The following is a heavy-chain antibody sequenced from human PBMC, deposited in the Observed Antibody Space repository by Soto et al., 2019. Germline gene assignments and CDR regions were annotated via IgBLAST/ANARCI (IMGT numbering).Heavy chain of an antibody. Sequence: QVQLQESGPGLVKPSQTLSLTCTVSGGSISRGGYYWSWIRQHPGKGLEWIGYIYYSGGTYYNPSLKSRVTISVDTSENQFSLTLSSVTAADTAVYYCARKDSGYADYMDVWGKGTTVTVSS. CDR1: GGSISRGGYY. CDR3: ARKDSGYADYMDV. J-gene: IGHJ6*03. V-gene: IGHV4-31*03. D-gene: IGHD5-12*01. CDR2: IYYSGGT.